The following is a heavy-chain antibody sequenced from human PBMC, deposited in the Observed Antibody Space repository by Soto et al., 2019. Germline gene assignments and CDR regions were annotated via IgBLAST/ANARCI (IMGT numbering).Heavy chain of an antibody. CDR1: GFSLSTSAVG. Sequence: QITLKESGPSLVEPTETLTLTCSFSGFSLSTSAVGVGWIRQPPGKAPEWLALIYWDDEKWYGPSLKTRLTITKDGPRDQVVLTLTNVDPVDTATYFCAQSLTTSGAFEVWGQGTMVTLSS. V-gene: IGHV2-5*05. CDR2: IYWDDEK. J-gene: IGHJ3*01. CDR3: AQSLTTSGAFEV. D-gene: IGHD1-1*01.